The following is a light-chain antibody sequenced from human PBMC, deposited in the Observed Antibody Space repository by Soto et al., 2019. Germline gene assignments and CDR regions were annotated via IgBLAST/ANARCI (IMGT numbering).Light chain of an antibody. J-gene: IGLJ2*01. CDR1: SGHSNYA. Sequence: QSVLTQSPSASASLGASVKLTCTLSSGHSNYAIAWHQQQPEKGPRYLMKLNNDGSHIKGDGIPDRFSGSSSGAERYLTISSLQSEDEADYYCQTWGTGIHVVFGGGTKVTVL. CDR3: QTWGTGIHVV. V-gene: IGLV4-69*01. CDR2: LNNDGSH.